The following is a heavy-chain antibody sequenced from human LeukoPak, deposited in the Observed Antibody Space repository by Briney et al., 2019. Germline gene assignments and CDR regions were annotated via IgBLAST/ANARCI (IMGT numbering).Heavy chain of an antibody. Sequence: PSQTLSLTCAVSGGSISSGGYSWSWIRQPPGKGLEWIGYIYHSGSTYYNPSLKGRVTISVDRSKNQFSLKLSSVTAADTAVYYCARTTYYYDSTQGNWFDPWGQGTLVTVSS. V-gene: IGHV4-30-2*01. J-gene: IGHJ5*02. CDR2: IYHSGST. D-gene: IGHD3-22*01. CDR1: GGSISSGGYS. CDR3: ARTTYYYDSTQGNWFDP.